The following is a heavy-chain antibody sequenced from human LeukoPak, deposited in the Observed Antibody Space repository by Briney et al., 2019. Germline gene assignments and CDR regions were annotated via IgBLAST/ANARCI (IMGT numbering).Heavy chain of an antibody. CDR3: AKVTPGELQRGHLDY. J-gene: IGHJ4*02. CDR1: GFTFSSYG. CDR2: IRYDGSNE. V-gene: IGHV3-30*02. Sequence: GGSLRLSCAASGFTFSSYGMHWVRQAPGKGLEWVAFIRYDGSNEYYADFVKGRFTVSRDNSKNTLYVQMNSLRAEDTAVYYCAKVTPGELQRGHLDYWGQGTLVTVSS. D-gene: IGHD1-26*01.